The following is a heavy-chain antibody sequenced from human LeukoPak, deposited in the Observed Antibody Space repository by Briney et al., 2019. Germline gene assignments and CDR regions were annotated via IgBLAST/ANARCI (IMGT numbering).Heavy chain of an antibody. CDR2: ISGSGGST. D-gene: IGHD3-22*01. CDR3: AKDARRGGYYYSYFDY. Sequence: PGGSLRLSCAASGFTFRTYTMTWVRQAPGKGLEWVSAISGSGGSTYYADSVKGRFTISRDNSKNTLYLQMNSLRAEDTAVYYCAKDARRGGYYYSYFDYWGQGTLVTVSS. CDR1: GFTFRTYT. V-gene: IGHV3-23*01. J-gene: IGHJ4*02.